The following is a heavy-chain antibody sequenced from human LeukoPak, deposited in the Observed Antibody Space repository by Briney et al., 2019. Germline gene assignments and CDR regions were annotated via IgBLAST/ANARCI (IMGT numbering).Heavy chain of an antibody. D-gene: IGHD3-10*01. J-gene: IGHJ3*02. Sequence: SSETLSLTCSVSGGPLSSYYWSWVRQPAGKGLEWIGRIYSRGGAKYNPSLKSRVSMSLDTSKNQIPLRLTYVTAADTAVYYCARDRGGILVGNDAFDMWGQGTMVTVSS. CDR1: GGPLSSYY. CDR3: ARDRGGILVGNDAFDM. CDR2: IYSRGGA. V-gene: IGHV4-4*07.